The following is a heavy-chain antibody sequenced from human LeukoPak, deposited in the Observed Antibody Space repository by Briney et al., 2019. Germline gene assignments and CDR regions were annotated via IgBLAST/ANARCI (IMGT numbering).Heavy chain of an antibody. D-gene: IGHD3-22*01. V-gene: IGHV3-23*01. J-gene: IGHJ4*02. CDR1: GITLSNYG. CDR3: AKRGVVIRVILVGFHKEAYYFDS. CDR2: ISDTGGRT. Sequence: GGSLRLSCAVSGITLSNYGMTWVRQAPGKGLEWVAGISDTGGRTNYADSVKGRFTISRDNPKNTLYLQMDSLRAEDTAVYFCAKRGVVIRVILVGFHKEAYYFDSWGQGALVTVSS.